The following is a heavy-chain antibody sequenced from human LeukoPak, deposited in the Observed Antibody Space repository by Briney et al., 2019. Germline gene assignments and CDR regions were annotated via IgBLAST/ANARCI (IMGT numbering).Heavy chain of an antibody. Sequence: ASVKVSCKASGYTFTSYGISWVRQAPGQGLEWMGWISAYNGNTNYAQKLQGRVTMTTDTSTSTAYVELRSLRSDDTAVYYCARAHPRRITKFDYWGQGTLVTVSS. D-gene: IGHD3-10*01. J-gene: IGHJ4*02. CDR1: GYTFTSYG. V-gene: IGHV1-18*01. CDR3: ARAHPRRITKFDY. CDR2: ISAYNGNT.